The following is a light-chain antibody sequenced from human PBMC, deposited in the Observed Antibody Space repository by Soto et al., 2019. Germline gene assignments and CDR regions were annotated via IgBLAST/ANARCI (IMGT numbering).Light chain of an antibody. CDR2: EVT. Sequence: QSVLTQPAGVSGSPGQSITISCTGTSSDIGGYDYVSWYQQYPGKAPKLIIYEVTNRPSGVSNRFSGSKSGNTASLTISGLQAEDEADYFCSSCTSFTTYVFGPGTKVTVL. CDR3: SSCTSFTTYV. J-gene: IGLJ1*01. CDR1: SSDIGGYDY. V-gene: IGLV2-14*01.